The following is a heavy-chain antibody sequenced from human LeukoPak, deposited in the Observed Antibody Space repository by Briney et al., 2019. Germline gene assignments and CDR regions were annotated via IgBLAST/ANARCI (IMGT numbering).Heavy chain of an antibody. Sequence: ETLSLTCTVSGGSISSYYWSWIRQPPGKGLEWIGYIYYSGSTNYNPSLKSRVTISVDTSKNQFSLKLSSVTAADTAVYYCACLTTADAFDIWGQGTMVTVSS. CDR1: GGSISSYY. J-gene: IGHJ3*02. D-gene: IGHD3-22*01. CDR2: IYYSGST. V-gene: IGHV4-59*01. CDR3: ACLTTADAFDI.